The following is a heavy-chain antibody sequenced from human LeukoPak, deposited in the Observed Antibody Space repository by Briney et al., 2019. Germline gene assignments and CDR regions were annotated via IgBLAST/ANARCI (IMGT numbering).Heavy chain of an antibody. J-gene: IGHJ6*02. Sequence: ASVKVSCKASGYTFTSYDINWVRQATGQGLEWMGWMNPNSGNTGYAQKFQGRVTMTRNTSISTAYMELSSLRSEDTAVYYCARSPSRWYYPCYYYYGMDVWGQGTTVTVSS. V-gene: IGHV1-8*01. CDR2: MNPNSGNT. CDR3: ARSPSRWYYPCYYYYGMDV. CDR1: GYTFTSYD. D-gene: IGHD6-13*01.